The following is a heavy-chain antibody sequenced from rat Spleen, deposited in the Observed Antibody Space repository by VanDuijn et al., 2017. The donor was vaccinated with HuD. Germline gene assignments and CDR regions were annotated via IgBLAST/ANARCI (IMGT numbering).Heavy chain of an antibody. CDR3: TKSQIAAIATGGN. V-gene: IGHV2-13*01. CDR2: IWGNGNT. CDR1: GFSLRNYG. D-gene: IGHD1-2*01. J-gene: IGHJ2*01. Sequence: QVQLKESGPGLVQPSQTLSLTCTVSGFSLRNYGVIWVRQPPGKGLGWLGVIWGNGNTNYNSALKSRLSISRDTSKSQLYLKMKSLQTEDTATYYCTKSQIAAIATGGNWGQGVRVTVSS.